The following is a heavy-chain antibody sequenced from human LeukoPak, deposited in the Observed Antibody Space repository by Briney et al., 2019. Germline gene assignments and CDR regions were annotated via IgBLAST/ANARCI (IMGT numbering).Heavy chain of an antibody. V-gene: IGHV1-8*01. D-gene: IGHD3-16*01. J-gene: IGHJ5*02. CDR1: GYTFTSYD. Sequence: ASVTVSCKASGYTFTSYDINWVRQAPGQGLEWMGWMNPNSGNTDYAQKFQGRVTMTRNTSISTAYMGLSSLRSEDTAVYYCARGSGEDWFDPWGQGTLVTVSS. CDR2: MNPNSGNT. CDR3: ARGSGEDWFDP.